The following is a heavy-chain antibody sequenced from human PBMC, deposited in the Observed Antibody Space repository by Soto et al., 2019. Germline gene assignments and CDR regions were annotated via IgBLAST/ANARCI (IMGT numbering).Heavy chain of an antibody. D-gene: IGHD3-22*01. CDR3: ASQYYYDSSVGYYYYGMDV. J-gene: IGHJ6*02. CDR1: GGSISSYD. CDR2: IYYSGST. Sequence: SETLSLTCTVSGGSISSYDWSWIRKPPGKGLEWIGYIYYSGSTNYNPSLKSRVTISVDTSKNQFSLKLSSVTAADTAVYYCASQYYYDSSVGYYYYGMDVWGQGTTVTVSS. V-gene: IGHV4-59*08.